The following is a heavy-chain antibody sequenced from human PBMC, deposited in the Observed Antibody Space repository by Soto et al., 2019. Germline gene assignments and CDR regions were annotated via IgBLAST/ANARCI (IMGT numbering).Heavy chain of an antibody. V-gene: IGHV1-3*01. CDR2: INAGNGNT. D-gene: IGHD2-15*01. CDR1: GYTFTSYA. Sequence: QVQLVQSGAEVKKHGASVKVSCKASGYTFTSYAMHWVRKAPGQRLEWMGWINAGNGNTKYSQKFQGRVTSTRDTSASTAYMELSSLRSEDTAVYYCARGPGGPDGPGDYWGQGTLVTVSS. CDR3: ARGPGGPDGPGDY. J-gene: IGHJ4*02.